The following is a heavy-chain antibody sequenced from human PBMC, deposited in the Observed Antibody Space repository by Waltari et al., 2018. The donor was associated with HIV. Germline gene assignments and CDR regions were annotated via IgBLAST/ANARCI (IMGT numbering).Heavy chain of an antibody. CDR1: GWSFSGSY. CDR2: INHSGTT. D-gene: IGHD6-19*01. CDR3: AREAGYNSGWYGGYYFDF. J-gene: IGHJ4*02. Sequence: QVQLQQWGARQLKASDTLSLTCAVYGWSFSGSYWTWTRQSPGKGLEWIGEINHSGTTNYSPSLKSRVTISRDTSKNQFALKLTSVTAADTAVYYCAREAGYNSGWYGGYYFDFWGQGALVTVSS. V-gene: IGHV4-34*02.